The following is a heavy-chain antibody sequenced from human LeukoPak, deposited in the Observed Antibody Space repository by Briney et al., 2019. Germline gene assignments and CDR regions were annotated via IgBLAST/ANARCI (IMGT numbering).Heavy chain of an antibody. CDR2: IYYSGSA. D-gene: IGHD6-13*01. CDR1: GGXLSSYY. V-gene: IGHV4-59*01. CDR3: ARAPGIAAAGTHFDF. Sequence: SETLSLTCTVSGGXLSSYYCSWIRQPPGKGLEWIGYIYYSGSAKYSPSLKSRVTISVDTSRNQFSLKLSSVTAGDTAVYYCARAPGIAAAGTHFDFWGQGTLVTVSS. J-gene: IGHJ4*02.